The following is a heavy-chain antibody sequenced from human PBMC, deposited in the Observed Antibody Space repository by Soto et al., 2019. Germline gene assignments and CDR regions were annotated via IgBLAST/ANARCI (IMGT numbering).Heavy chain of an antibody. CDR3: ATPTYGDPKVAYYFDY. CDR1: GYTLTELS. Sequence: SGYTLTELSMHWVRQAPGKGLEWMGGFDPEDGETIYAQKFQGRVTMTEDTSTDTAYMELSSLRSEDTAVYYCATPTYGDPKVAYYFDYWGQGTLVTVSS. CDR2: FDPEDGET. J-gene: IGHJ4*02. D-gene: IGHD4-17*01. V-gene: IGHV1-24*01.